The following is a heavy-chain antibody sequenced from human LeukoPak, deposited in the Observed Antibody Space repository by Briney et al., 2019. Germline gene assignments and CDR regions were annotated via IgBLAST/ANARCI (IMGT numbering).Heavy chain of an antibody. Sequence: GRSLRLSCAASGFTFSSYGMHWVRQAPGKGLEWVSVIYSGGSTYYADSVKGRFTISRDNSKNTLYLQMNSLRAEDTAVYYCARSYGPSYYFDYWGQGTLVTVSS. CDR2: IYSGGST. CDR1: GFTFSSYG. D-gene: IGHD3-10*01. V-gene: IGHV3-53*01. CDR3: ARSYGPSYYFDY. J-gene: IGHJ4*02.